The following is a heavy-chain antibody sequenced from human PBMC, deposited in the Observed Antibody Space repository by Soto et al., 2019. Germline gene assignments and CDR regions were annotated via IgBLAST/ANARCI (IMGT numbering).Heavy chain of an antibody. J-gene: IGHJ4*02. CDR2: IYYSGST. D-gene: IGHD3-3*01. CDR1: GGSISSSSYY. Sequence: SETLSLTCTVSGGSISSSSYYWGWIRQPPGKGLEWIGSIYYSGSTYYNPSLKSRVTISVDTSKDQFSLKLSSVTAADTAVYYCASLTDFWSGYLYFDYWGQGTLVTVSS. CDR3: ASLTDFWSGYLYFDY. V-gene: IGHV4-39*01.